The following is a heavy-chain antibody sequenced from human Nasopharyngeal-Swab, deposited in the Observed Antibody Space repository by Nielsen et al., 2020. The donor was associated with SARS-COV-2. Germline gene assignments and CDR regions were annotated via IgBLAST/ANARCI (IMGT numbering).Heavy chain of an antibody. CDR1: GFTFSSYG. D-gene: IGHD1-26*01. Sequence: GESLKISCAASGFTFSSYGMHWVRQAPGKGLEWVAIIYYDGSKKYYADSVNGRFTISRDNSKNTLYLQMNSLRGEDTAVYYCARPSGSYPFDYWGQGTLVTVSS. V-gene: IGHV3-33*01. CDR2: IYYDGSKK. J-gene: IGHJ4*02. CDR3: ARPSGSYPFDY.